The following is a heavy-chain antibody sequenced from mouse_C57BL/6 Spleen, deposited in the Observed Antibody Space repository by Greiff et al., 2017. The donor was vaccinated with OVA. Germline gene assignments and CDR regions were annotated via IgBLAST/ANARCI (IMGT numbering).Heavy chain of an antibody. CDR1: GYTFTDYE. CDR2: IDPETGGT. D-gene: IGHD1-1*01. CDR3: TATVVAQDYAMDY. J-gene: IGHJ4*01. Sequence: QVQLQQSGAELVRPGASVTLSCKASGYTFTDYEMHWVKQTPVHGLEWIGAIDPETGGTAYNQKFKGKAILTADKSSSTAYMELRSLTSEDSAVYYCTATVVAQDYAMDYWGQGTSGTVSS. V-gene: IGHV1-15*01.